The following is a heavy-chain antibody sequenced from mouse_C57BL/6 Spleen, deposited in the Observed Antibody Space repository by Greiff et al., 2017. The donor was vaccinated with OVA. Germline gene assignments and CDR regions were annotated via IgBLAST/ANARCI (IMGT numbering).Heavy chain of an antibody. Sequence: VKLQESGAELARPGASVKLSCKASGYTFTSYGISWVKQRTGQGLEWIGEIYPRCGNTYYTEKFKGKATLTADKSSSTAYMELRSLTSEDSAVYFCASPDYYGSSGGNYFDYWGQGTTLTVSS. J-gene: IGHJ2*01. CDR2: IYPRCGNT. CDR1: GYTFTSYG. D-gene: IGHD1-1*01. CDR3: ASPDYYGSSGGNYFDY. V-gene: IGHV1-81*01.